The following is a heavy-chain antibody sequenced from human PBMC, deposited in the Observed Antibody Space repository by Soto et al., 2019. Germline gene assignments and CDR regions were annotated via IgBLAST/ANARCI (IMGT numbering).Heavy chain of an antibody. V-gene: IGHV1-8*01. CDR3: ARGVGAGPSLRFVEWLSSSPSYYFDY. CDR2: MNPNSGNT. CDR1: GYTFTSYD. Sequence: QVQLVQSGAEVKKPGASVKVSCKASGYTFTSYDINWVRQATGQGLEWMGWMNPNSGNTGYAQKFQGRVTMTRNTTISTAYMELSSLRSDATAVYYCARGVGAGPSLRFVEWLSSSPSYYFDYWGQGTLVTVSS. D-gene: IGHD3-3*01. J-gene: IGHJ4*02.